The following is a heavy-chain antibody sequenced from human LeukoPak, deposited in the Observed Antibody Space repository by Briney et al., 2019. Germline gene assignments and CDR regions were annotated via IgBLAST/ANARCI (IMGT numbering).Heavy chain of an antibody. D-gene: IGHD3-10*01. CDR1: GFTFSSYS. Sequence: GGSLRLSCAASGFTFSSYSMNWVRQAPGKGLEWVSYISSSSSTIYYADSVKGRFTISRVNAKNSQYLQMNSLRAEDTAVYYCARARGYFDYWGQGTLVTVSS. CDR2: ISSSSSTI. J-gene: IGHJ4*02. CDR3: ARARGYFDY. V-gene: IGHV3-48*01.